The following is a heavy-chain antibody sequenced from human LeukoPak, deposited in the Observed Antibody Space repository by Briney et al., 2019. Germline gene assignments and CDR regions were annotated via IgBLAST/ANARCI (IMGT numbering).Heavy chain of an antibody. CDR3: ASLYRHIDDFWNWFDY. CDR2: IYYSGRT. D-gene: IGHD3-3*01. Sequence: SETLSLTCTVSGGSISSGNYYWGWLRQPPGSGLEWIGYIYYSGRTYYKPSLKSRVTQPPKPPKNQFCLKQNPVSAADTAVYYCASLYRHIDDFWNWFDYWGQGTLVTVSS. CDR1: GGSISSGNYY. V-gene: IGHV4-39*01. J-gene: IGHJ4*02.